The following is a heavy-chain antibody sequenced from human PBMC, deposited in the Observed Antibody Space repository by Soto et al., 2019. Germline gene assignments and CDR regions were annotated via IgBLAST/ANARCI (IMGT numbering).Heavy chain of an antibody. CDR3: ARERQWESLPY. V-gene: IGHV1-18*01. Sequence: QVQLVQSGAEVKKPGASVKVSCEAYGYTFRNYGITWVRQPPGQGLEWRGSVSAYNRNTNYAQKFQERVTMPTDTSTSTAYMELRSLRSDDTAMYFCARERQWESLPYWGQGTLVTVSS. D-gene: IGHD1-26*01. CDR1: GYTFRNYG. J-gene: IGHJ4*02. CDR2: VSAYNRNT.